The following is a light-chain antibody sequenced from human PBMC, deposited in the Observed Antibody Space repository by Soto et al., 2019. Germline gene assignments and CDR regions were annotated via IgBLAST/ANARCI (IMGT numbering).Light chain of an antibody. V-gene: IGLV1-44*01. Sequence: QSVLTQPPSASGTPGQRVTISCSGSSSNIGSNTVNLYQQLPGTAPKLLIYSNNQRPSGVPDRFSGSKSGTSASLAISGLPSEDETDYYCAAWDDSLNGVIFGGGTKFTVL. J-gene: IGLJ2*01. CDR3: AAWDDSLNGVI. CDR1: SSNIGSNT. CDR2: SNN.